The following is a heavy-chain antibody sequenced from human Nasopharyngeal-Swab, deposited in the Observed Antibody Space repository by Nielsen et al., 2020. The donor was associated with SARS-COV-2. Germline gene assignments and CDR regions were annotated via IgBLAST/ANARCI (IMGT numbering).Heavy chain of an antibody. Sequence: RQAPGKGLEWIGYIYYSGSTYYNPFLKSRVTISVDTSKNQFSLKLSSVTAADTAVYYCARGGGYSYGTWVWFDPWGQGTLVTVSS. D-gene: IGHD5-18*01. J-gene: IGHJ5*02. CDR3: ARGGGYSYGTWVWFDP. V-gene: IGHV4-31*02. CDR2: IYYSGST.